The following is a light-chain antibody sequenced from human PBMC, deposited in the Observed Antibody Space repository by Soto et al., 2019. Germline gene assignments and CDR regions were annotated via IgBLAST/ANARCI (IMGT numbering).Light chain of an antibody. V-gene: IGLV1-47*01. CDR2: RNN. Sequence: QSVLTQPPSASGTPGQRVTISCSGSSSNIRSNYVYWYQQLPGTAPKLLIYRNNQRPSGVPDRFSGSKSGTSASLAISGLRSEDAADYYCAAWDDSLSGYVFGTGTKLTVL. CDR3: AAWDDSLSGYV. CDR1: SSNIRSNY. J-gene: IGLJ1*01.